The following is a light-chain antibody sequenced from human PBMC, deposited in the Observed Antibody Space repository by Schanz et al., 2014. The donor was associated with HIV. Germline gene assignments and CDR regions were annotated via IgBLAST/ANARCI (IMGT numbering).Light chain of an antibody. J-gene: IGKJ1*01. CDR1: QSVSWF. CDR2: KAS. CDR3: QRYDNYPWT. Sequence: IQMTQSPSSLSASVGDRVTITCRASQSVSWFLNWYQQKPGKAPKLLIYKASGLESGVPSRFSGSGSGTEFTLTISSLQPDDFATYYCQRYDNYPWTFGQGTKVEFK. V-gene: IGKV1-5*03.